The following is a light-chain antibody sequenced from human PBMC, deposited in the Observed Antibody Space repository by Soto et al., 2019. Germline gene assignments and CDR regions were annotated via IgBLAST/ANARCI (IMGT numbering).Light chain of an antibody. CDR3: QQRSNWPPVIT. J-gene: IGKJ5*01. CDR1: QTFSSH. CDR2: DAS. Sequence: EIVLTQSPATLSLSPGERATLSCRASQTFSSHLAWYQQKPGQAPRLLIYDASKRATGIPARFSGRGSGTDFSLTIGSLEPEDFAVYYCQQRSNWPPVITFGQGTRLAIK. V-gene: IGKV3-11*01.